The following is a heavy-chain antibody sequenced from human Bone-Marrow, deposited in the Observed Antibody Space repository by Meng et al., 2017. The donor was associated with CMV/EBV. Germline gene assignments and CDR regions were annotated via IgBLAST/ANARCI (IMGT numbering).Heavy chain of an antibody. D-gene: IGHD1-26*01. Sequence: GESLKISCAASGFVFSDFWMLWVRQAPGKGLDWVAIINQDGTQTYYADSVKGRFTISRDNAKNSLYLQMNSLRAEDTAVYYCARDRGDYWGQGTLVTVSS. CDR2: INQDGTQT. V-gene: IGHV3-7*01. CDR1: GFVFSDFW. CDR3: ARDRGDY. J-gene: IGHJ4*02.